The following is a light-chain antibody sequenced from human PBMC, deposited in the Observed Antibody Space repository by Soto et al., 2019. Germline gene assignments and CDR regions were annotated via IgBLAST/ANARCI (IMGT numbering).Light chain of an antibody. CDR3: RQANSFPRT. CDR1: RDISTW. J-gene: IGKJ1*01. CDR2: KAS. Sequence: DTLMTQSPSSVSASIGDRVILTCRASRDISTWLAWYQQKPGQAPKLLISKASNLQSGVPSRFSGSGSGREFTLIISSLQPDDFATYFCRQANSFPRTFGQGTTVEIK. V-gene: IGKV1-12*01.